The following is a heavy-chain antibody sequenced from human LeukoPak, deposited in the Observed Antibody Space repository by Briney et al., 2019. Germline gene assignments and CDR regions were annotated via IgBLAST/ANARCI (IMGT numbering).Heavy chain of an antibody. CDR1: GDSISYTF. Sequence: PSETLSLTCTVSGDSISYTFWNWLRQPAGKGLEWIGRVYTTGSTYYNPSFKSRVTMSVATSKNQFSLKLSSVTAADTAVYYCAREGDDYGSDSYYYFDYWGQGTLVTVSS. J-gene: IGHJ4*02. V-gene: IGHV4-4*07. D-gene: IGHD3-10*01. CDR2: VYTTGST. CDR3: AREGDDYGSDSYYYFDY.